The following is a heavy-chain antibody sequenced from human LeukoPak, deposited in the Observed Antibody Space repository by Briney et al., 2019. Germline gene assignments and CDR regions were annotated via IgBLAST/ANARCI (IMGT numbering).Heavy chain of an antibody. D-gene: IGHD4-17*01. CDR3: AREGRTDYGASRSFDI. J-gene: IGHJ3*02. Sequence: ASVTVSCKASGYSFTNYYMHWVRHVPGQGPEWMGLINPSGGTKYAQKFQDIVTMTRDTSTSTIYMELSSLTSEDRAVYYCAREGRTDYGASRSFDIWGQGTMVTVSS. CDR1: GYSFTNYY. V-gene: IGHV1-46*01. CDR2: INPSGGT.